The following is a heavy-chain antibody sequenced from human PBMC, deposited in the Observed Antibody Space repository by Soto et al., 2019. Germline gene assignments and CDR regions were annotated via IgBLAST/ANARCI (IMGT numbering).Heavy chain of an antibody. D-gene: IGHD2-21*02. J-gene: IGHJ6*02. V-gene: IGHV3-23*01. Sequence: EVQLLESGGALEQPGGSLTLACAVSGFSFNAYGMSWVRQAPGKGLEWISFISGGGGTIYYADSVKGRFISSRDNSKITLYLQMTNLSVDDTAVYYRAKARGNGDTPNIYSYYGIEAWGQGTMVTVSS. CDR1: GFSFNAYG. CDR3: AKARGNGDTPNIYSYYGIEA. CDR2: ISGGGGTI.